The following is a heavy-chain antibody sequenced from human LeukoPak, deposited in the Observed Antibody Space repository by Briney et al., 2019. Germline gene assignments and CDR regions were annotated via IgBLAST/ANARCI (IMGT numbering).Heavy chain of an antibody. J-gene: IGHJ6*02. Sequence: GSLRLSCAASGFTFSSYSMNWVRQAPGKGLEWVSSISSSSSYIYYADSVKGRFTISRDNAKNSLYLQMNSLRAEDTAVYYCARVGYSGYDWKGGYYYYYGMDVWGQGTTVTVSS. CDR1: GFTFSSYS. CDR2: ISSSSSYI. D-gene: IGHD5-12*01. CDR3: ARVGYSGYDWKGGYYYYYGMDV. V-gene: IGHV3-21*01.